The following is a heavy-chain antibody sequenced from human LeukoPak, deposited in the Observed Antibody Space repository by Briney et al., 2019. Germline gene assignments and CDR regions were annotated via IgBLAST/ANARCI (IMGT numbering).Heavy chain of an antibody. CDR3: GRSAGFVHFDH. CDR2: IYQSGST. Sequence: SETLSLTCTVSGYSISSGYYWGWIRQPPGKGLEWIGSIYQSGSTYYNPSVKSRVTISVDTSKNQFSLKVTSVTAADTALYYCGRSAGFVHFDHWGQGTLVTVSS. CDR1: GYSISSGYY. J-gene: IGHJ4*02. V-gene: IGHV4-38-2*02. D-gene: IGHD3-16*01.